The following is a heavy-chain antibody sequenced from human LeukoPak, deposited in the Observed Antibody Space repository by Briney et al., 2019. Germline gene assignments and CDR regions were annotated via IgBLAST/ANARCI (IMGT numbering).Heavy chain of an antibody. Sequence: GASVKVSCKVSGYSLSELSMHWVRQAPGKGLEWMGGFDPEDGKTINAQKFQGRLTMTEGTSTDTAYMELSSLRSEDTAVYYCARAPGRIAAAGTGDYWGQGTLVTVSS. V-gene: IGHV1-24*01. CDR3: ARAPGRIAAAGTGDY. CDR1: GYSLSELS. CDR2: FDPEDGKT. D-gene: IGHD6-13*01. J-gene: IGHJ4*02.